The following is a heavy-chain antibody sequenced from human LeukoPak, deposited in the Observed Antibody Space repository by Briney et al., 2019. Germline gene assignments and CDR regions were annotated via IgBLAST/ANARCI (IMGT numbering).Heavy chain of an antibody. CDR1: GYNFTNYW. V-gene: IGHV5-51*01. CDR3: ARRADGYNYVGTDY. D-gene: IGHD5-24*01. CDR2: IYPGDSET. Sequence: TGESLKISCKGSGYNFTNYWIAWVRQMPGKGLEWMGIIYPGDSETTYSPSFQGQVTISADKSISTAYLQWSSLKASDTAMYYCARRADGYNYVGTDYWGQGTLVTVSS. J-gene: IGHJ4*02.